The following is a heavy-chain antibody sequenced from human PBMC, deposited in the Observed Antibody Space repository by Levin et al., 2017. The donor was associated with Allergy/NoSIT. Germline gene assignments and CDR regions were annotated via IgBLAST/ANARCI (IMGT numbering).Heavy chain of an antibody. CDR1: GFTFSSYA. Sequence: GGSLRLSCAASGFTFSSYAMHWVRQAPGKGLEWVAVISYDGSNKYYADSVKGRFTISRDNSKNTLYLQMNSLRAEDTAVYYCARAWRFGYDLEHPDNWFDPWGQGTLVTVSS. CDR3: ARAWRFGYDLEHPDNWFDP. D-gene: IGHD5-12*01. CDR2: ISYDGSNK. V-gene: IGHV3-30-3*01. J-gene: IGHJ5*02.